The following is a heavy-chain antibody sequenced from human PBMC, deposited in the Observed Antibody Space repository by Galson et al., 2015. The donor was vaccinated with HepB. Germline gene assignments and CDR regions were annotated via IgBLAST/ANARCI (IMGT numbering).Heavy chain of an antibody. CDR1: GFTFSSYA. V-gene: IGHV3-30*04. CDR2: ISYDGTNK. CDR3: ARGFTVTTNPEGFWYFDL. J-gene: IGHJ2*01. Sequence: SLRLSCAASGFTFSSYAMHWVRQAPGKGLEWVAVISYDGTNKYFADSVKGRFTISRDNSKNTLYLQMNSLRAEDTAVYYCARGFTVTTNPEGFWYFDLWGRGTLVTVSS. D-gene: IGHD4-17*01.